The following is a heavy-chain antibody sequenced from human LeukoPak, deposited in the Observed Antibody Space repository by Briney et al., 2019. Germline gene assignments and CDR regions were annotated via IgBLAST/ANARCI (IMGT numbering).Heavy chain of an antibody. D-gene: IGHD6-6*01. V-gene: IGHV4-59*01. J-gene: IGHJ4*02. Sequence: SETLSLTCTVSGGSISSYYWSWIRQPPGKGLEWIGYIYYSGSTNYNPSLKSRVTISVDTSKNQFSLKLSSVTAADTAVYYCARSVEYSSPEDFDYWGQGTLVTVSS. CDR2: IYYSGST. CDR1: GGSISSYY. CDR3: ARSVEYSSPEDFDY.